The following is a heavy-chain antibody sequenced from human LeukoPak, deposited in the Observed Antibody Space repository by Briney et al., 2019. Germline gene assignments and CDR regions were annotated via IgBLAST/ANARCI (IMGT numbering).Heavy chain of an antibody. D-gene: IGHD3-22*01. V-gene: IGHV4-30-4*08. J-gene: IGHJ3*01. Sequence: SETLSLTCTVSGGPISSGDYYWSWIRQPPGKGLEWIGYIYYSGSTYYNPSLKSRVTISVDTSKNQFSLKLSSVTAADTAVYYCAKSTYYYDTFVNAFDLWGQGTVVTVSS. CDR3: AKSTYYYDTFVNAFDL. CDR1: GGPISSGDYY. CDR2: IYYSGST.